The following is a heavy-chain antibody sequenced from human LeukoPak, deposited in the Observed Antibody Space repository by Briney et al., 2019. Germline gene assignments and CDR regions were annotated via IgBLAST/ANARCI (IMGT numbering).Heavy chain of an antibody. CDR2: ISSSSSYI. Sequence: GGSLRLSCAASGFTFSSYSMNWVRQAPGKGLEWVSSISSSSSYIYYADSVKGRFTISRDNAKNSLYLQMNSLRAEDTAVYYCARDVGYCCGGSCFDAFDIWGQGTMVTVSS. V-gene: IGHV3-21*01. CDR1: GFTFSSYS. J-gene: IGHJ3*02. CDR3: ARDVGYCCGGSCFDAFDI. D-gene: IGHD2-15*01.